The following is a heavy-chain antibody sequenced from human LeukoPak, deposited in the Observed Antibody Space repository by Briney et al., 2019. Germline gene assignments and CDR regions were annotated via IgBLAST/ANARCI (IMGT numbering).Heavy chain of an antibody. CDR2: IYYSGST. V-gene: IGHV4-61*01. D-gene: IGHD3-9*01. CDR3: ARDGGPGYFDWLTI. CDR1: GGSVSSGSYY. Sequence: SETLSLTCTVSGGSVSSGSYYWSWIRQPPGKGLEWTGYIYYSGSTNYNPSLKSRVTISVDTSKNQFSLKLSSVTAADTAVYYCARDGGPGYFDWLTIWGQGTMVTVSS. J-gene: IGHJ3*02.